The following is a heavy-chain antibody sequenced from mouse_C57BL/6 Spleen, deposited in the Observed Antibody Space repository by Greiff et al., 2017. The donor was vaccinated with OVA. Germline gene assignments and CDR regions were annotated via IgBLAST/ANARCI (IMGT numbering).Heavy chain of an antibody. J-gene: IGHJ4*01. CDR2: IYPGDGDT. D-gene: IGHD2-1*01. CDR1: GYAFSSSW. V-gene: IGHV1-82*01. CDR3: ARSGGNYYYAMDY. Sequence: LQESGPELVKPGASVKISCKASGYAFSSSWMNWVKQRPGKGLEWIGRIYPGDGDTNYNGKFKGKATLTADKSSSTAYMQLSSLTSEDSAVYFCARSGGNYYYAMDYWGQGTSVTVSS.